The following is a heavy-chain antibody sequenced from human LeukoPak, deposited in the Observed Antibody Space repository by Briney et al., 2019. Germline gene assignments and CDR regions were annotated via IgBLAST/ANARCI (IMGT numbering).Heavy chain of an antibody. Sequence: PGGSLRLSCAASRFTFNTYAMSWVRQAPGKGLEWVSAITPDGINTYYADSVKGRFTISRDNAKNSLYLQMNSLRAEDTALYYCAKDRSYGSGDYMDVWGKGTTVTISS. CDR3: AKDRSYGSGDYMDV. J-gene: IGHJ6*03. CDR2: ITPDGINT. CDR1: RFTFNTYA. V-gene: IGHV3-23*01. D-gene: IGHD3-10*01.